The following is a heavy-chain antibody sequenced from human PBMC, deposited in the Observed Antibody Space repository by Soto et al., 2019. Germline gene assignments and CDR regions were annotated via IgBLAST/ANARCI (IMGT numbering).Heavy chain of an antibody. CDR2: IKGNGIGT. V-gene: IGHV3-23*01. CDR1: GFTFSSYA. Sequence: GESLKISCAASGFTFSSYAMNWVRQAPGQVLEWVSTIKGNGIGTFYADSVKGRFTISRDNYRNTVYLQMTSLRAEVAAIYYCTKKVGVSGFSSWFDPWGQGXLVTVYS. CDR3: TKKVGVSGFSSWFDP. D-gene: IGHD6-19*01. J-gene: IGHJ5*02.